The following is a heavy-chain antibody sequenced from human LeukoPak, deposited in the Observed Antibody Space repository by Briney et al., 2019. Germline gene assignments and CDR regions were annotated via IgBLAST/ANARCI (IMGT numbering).Heavy chain of an antibody. D-gene: IGHD4-17*01. J-gene: IGHJ4*02. Sequence: GRSLRLSCVASGFTFSSYNMNWVRQAPGKGLEWVSCISDRSNYIYYADSVKGRFIISRDNAKNSLYLELNSLRAEDTAVYHCVRDSDTYGDHTTRRFDSWGQGTLVTVSS. CDR3: VRDSDTYGDHTTRRFDS. V-gene: IGHV3-21*01. CDR2: ISDRSNYI. CDR1: GFTFSSYN.